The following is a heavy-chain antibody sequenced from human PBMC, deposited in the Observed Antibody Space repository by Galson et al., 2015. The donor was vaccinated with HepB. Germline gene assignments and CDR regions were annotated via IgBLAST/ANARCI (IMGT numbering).Heavy chain of an antibody. D-gene: IGHD4/OR15-4a*01. Sequence: SLRLSCAASGFTFSSYAMGWVRQAPGKGLEWVSVISGTGAPAYHADSVMGRFIVSRDNPNNTLYLQMNSLRADDTGVYFCAKDSKTPLGADYFTGMDVWGQGTTVSVSS. V-gene: IGHV3-23*01. CDR2: ISGTGAPA. J-gene: IGHJ6*02. CDR1: GFTFSSYA. CDR3: AKDSKTPLGADYFTGMDV.